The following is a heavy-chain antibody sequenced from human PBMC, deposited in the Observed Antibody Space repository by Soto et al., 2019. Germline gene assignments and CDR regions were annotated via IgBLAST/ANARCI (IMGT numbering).Heavy chain of an antibody. V-gene: IGHV3-21*01. D-gene: IGHD2-15*01. CDR3: ASTPLSCSGGSCYFGAFHF. Sequence: GGSLRLSCAASGFIFSDYSMSWVRQAPGKGLEWVSSISSSATYIHYADSVKGRFTISRDDAKKSLYLQLSNLRVDDTAVYHCASTPLSCSGGSCYFGAFHFWGQGTLVTVSS. CDR2: ISSSATYI. CDR1: GFIFSDYS. J-gene: IGHJ4*02.